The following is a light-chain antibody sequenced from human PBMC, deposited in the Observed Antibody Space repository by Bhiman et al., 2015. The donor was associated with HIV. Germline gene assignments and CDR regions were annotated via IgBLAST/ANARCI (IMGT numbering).Light chain of an antibody. V-gene: IGLV3-25*02. Sequence: SYELTQPPSVSVSPGQTARITCSGDALPKQYAYWYQQKPGQAPVLVIYKDSERPSGIPERFSGSNSGNTATLTISRVEAGDEADYYCQVWDSISDHRVFGGGTKLTVL. CDR2: KDS. CDR3: QVWDSISDHRV. CDR1: ALPKQY. J-gene: IGLJ3*02.